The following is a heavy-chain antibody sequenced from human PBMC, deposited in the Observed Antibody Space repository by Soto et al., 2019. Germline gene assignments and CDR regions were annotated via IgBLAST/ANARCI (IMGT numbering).Heavy chain of an antibody. CDR2: ISAYNGNT. CDR1: GYTFTSYG. CDR3: ARDPIFCSSTSCYNWFDP. D-gene: IGHD2-2*01. V-gene: IGHV1-18*01. Sequence: QVQRVQSGAEVKKPGASVKVSCKASGYTFTSYGISWVRQAPGQGLEWMGWISAYNGNTNYAQKLQGRVTMTTDTSTSTAYMELRSLRSDDTAVYYCARDPIFCSSTSCYNWFDPWGQGTLVTVSS. J-gene: IGHJ5*02.